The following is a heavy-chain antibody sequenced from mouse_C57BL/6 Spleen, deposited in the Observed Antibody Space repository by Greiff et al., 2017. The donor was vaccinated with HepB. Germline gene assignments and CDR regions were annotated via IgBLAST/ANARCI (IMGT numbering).Heavy chain of an antibody. J-gene: IGHJ3*01. CDR1: GYAFTNYL. Sequence: SGAELVRPGTSVKVSCKASGYAFTNYLIEWVKQRPGQGLEWIGVINPGSGGTNYNEKFKGKATLTADKSSSTAYMQLSSLTYEDSAVYFCARGGYYPAWFAYWGQGTLVTVSA. V-gene: IGHV1-54*01. CDR3: ARGGYYPAWFAY. D-gene: IGHD2-3*01. CDR2: INPGSGGT.